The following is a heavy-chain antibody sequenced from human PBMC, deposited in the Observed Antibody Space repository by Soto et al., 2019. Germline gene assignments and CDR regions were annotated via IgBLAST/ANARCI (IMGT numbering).Heavy chain of an antibody. CDR2: INHSGST. D-gene: IGHD5-18*01. CDR3: ARGRDSYGPNWFDP. V-gene: IGHV4-34*01. CDR1: GGSFSGYD. Sequence: PSETLSLTYAVYGGSFSGYDWSWIRQPPGKGLEWIGEINHSGSTNYNPSLKSRVTISVDTSKNQFSLKLSSVTAADTAVYYCARGRDSYGPNWFDPWGQGTLVTVSS. J-gene: IGHJ5*02.